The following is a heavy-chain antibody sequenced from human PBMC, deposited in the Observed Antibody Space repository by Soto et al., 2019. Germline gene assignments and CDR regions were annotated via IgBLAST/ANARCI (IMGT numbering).Heavy chain of an antibody. CDR3: ARLKQDYAVA. V-gene: IGHV1-8*01. CDR1: GYTFTSYD. CDR2: MNRNSGNT. Sequence: QVQLGQSGAEVKKPGASVKVSCKASGYTFTSYDINSVRLATGQGVEWMGWMNRNSGNTAYAEKFQGRVTITSDTTILTAYMELSRLGSEDTSVYYCARLKQDYAVAWGQGTLVTVSS. J-gene: IGHJ5*02. D-gene: IGHD3-16*01.